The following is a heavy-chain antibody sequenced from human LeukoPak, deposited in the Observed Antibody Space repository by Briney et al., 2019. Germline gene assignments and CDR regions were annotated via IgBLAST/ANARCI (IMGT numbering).Heavy chain of an antibody. CDR3: ARDSYGDYGEEDFDY. D-gene: IGHD4-17*01. CDR2: IKQDGSEK. CDR1: GFTFSSYW. Sequence: GGSLRLSCAASGFTFSSYWMSWVRQAPGKGLEWVANIKQDGSEKYYVDSVKGRFTISRDNAKNSLYLQMNSLRAEDTAVYYCARDSYGDYGEEDFDYWGQGTLVTVSS. V-gene: IGHV3-7*01. J-gene: IGHJ4*02.